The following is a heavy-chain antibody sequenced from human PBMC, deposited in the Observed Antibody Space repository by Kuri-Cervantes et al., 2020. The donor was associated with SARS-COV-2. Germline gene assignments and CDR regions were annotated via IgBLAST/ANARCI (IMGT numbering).Heavy chain of an antibody. J-gene: IGHJ4*02. D-gene: IGHD3-10*01. CDR3: ARDQGGYYGSGSFDY. CDR1: GFTFSSYW. Sequence: GESLKISCAASGFTFSSYWMHWVRQAPGKGLVWVSRITSDGSSTSYADSVKGRFTISRDNAKNSLYLQMNSLRAEDTAVYYCARDQGGYYGSGSFDYWGQGTLVTVSS. CDR2: ITSDGSST. V-gene: IGHV3-74*01.